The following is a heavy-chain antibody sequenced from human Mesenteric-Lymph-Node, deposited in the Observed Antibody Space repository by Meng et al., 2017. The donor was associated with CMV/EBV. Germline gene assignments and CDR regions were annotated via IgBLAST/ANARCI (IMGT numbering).Heavy chain of an antibody. J-gene: IGHJ4*02. CDR1: GHTFTSYY. D-gene: IGHD3-10*01. CDR3: ARDRFVYGSGSPAIDY. CDR2: INPSGGST. V-gene: IGHV1-46*01. Sequence: ASVKVSCKASGHTFTSYYMHWVRQAPGQGLEWMGIINPSGGSTSYAQKFQGRVTMTRDTSTSTVYMELSSLRSEDTAVYYCARDRFVYGSGSPAIDYWGQGTLVTVSS.